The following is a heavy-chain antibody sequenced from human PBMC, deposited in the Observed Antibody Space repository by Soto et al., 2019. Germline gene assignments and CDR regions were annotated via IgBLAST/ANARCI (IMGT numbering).Heavy chain of an antibody. CDR3: ARDRHETTALAPYNWFES. Sequence: PVWSLRLSCTSSLFTFSSYSMNWVLQAPVKLLEWVSSISSSISYVYYADSVKGRFTISRDNAKNSLYLQMNSLTAEDTAVYYCARDRHETTALAPYNWFESWGQGTLVTVS. CDR1: LFTFSSYS. J-gene: IGHJ5*01. V-gene: IGHV3-21*01. CDR2: ISSSISYV. D-gene: IGHD1-1*01.